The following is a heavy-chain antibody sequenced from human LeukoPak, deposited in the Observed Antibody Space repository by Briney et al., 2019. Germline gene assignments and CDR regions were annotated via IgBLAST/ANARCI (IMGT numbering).Heavy chain of an antibody. CDR3: ARETGYCSGGSCYLRFDP. D-gene: IGHD2-15*01. CDR1: GYTLTELS. CDR2: FDPEDGET. Sequence: ASVKVSCKVSGYTLTELSMHWVRQAPGKGLEWMGGFDPEDGETIYAQKFQGRVTMTEDTSTDTAYMELSSLRSEDTAVYYCARETGYCSGGSCYLRFDPWGQGTLVTVSS. J-gene: IGHJ5*02. V-gene: IGHV1-24*01.